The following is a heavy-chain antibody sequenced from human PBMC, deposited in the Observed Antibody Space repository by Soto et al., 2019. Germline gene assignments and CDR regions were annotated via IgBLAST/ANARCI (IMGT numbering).Heavy chain of an antibody. CDR1: GADITTYS. V-gene: IGHV4-4*07. J-gene: IGHJ6*02. Sequence: KPSETLSLTCSVSGADITTYSWTWIRQPAGKGLEWIGRIYTSASINYNPSLKGRVTLSVDTSTNQVSLRLASVTAADTAIYYCARDREAGYNFYYGMDVWGQGTTVTVSS. CDR3: ARDREAGYNFYYGMDV. D-gene: IGHD6-19*01. CDR2: IYTSASI.